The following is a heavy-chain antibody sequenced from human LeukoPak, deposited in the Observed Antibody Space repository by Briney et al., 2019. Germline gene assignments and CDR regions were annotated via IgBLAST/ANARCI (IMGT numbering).Heavy chain of an antibody. V-gene: IGHV4-31*03. J-gene: IGHJ4*02. CDR3: ARGGRGYSYGLDS. Sequence: SGTPSLTCTVSGDSLNSFTYCWTSIRQHPGKCLEWIGYVYYSGGTYVNPSLKRRPPMSADTPKKQFSLHLTSVTAADTAVYYCARGGRGYSYGLDSWGQGIPVTVSS. CDR2: VYYSGGT. CDR1: GDSLNSFTYC. D-gene: IGHD5-18*01.